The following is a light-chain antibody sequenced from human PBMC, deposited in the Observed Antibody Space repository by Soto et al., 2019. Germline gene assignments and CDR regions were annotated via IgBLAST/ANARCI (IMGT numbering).Light chain of an antibody. Sequence: QSALTQPASVSGSPGQSITISCTGTSSDVGGYNHVSWYQQHPGKAPKLMIYDVSNRPSGVSNRFSGSTSGNTASLTISGVQTEDEADYYCSSYTSSSTRVFGTGTKLTVL. V-gene: IGLV2-14*03. CDR3: SSYTSSSTRV. J-gene: IGLJ1*01. CDR2: DVS. CDR1: SSDVGGYNH.